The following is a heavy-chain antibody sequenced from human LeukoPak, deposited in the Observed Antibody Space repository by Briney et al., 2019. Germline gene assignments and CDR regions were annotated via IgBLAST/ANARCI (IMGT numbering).Heavy chain of an antibody. CDR1: GGSISSGGYY. CDR3: ARSPLTGYGYYFDY. J-gene: IGHJ4*02. V-gene: IGHV4-31*03. D-gene: IGHD3-9*01. CDR2: IYYSGST. Sequence: SETLSLTCTVSGGSISSGGYYWSWIRQHPGKGLEWIGYIYYSGSTYYNPSLKSRATVSVDTSKNQFSLKLSSVTAADTVVYYCARSPLTGYGYYFDYWGQGTLVTVSS.